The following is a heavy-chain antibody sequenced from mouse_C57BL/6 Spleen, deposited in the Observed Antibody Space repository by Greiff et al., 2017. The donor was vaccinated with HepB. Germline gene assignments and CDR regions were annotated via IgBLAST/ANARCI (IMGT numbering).Heavy chain of an antibody. CDR1: GFNIKDDY. V-gene: IGHV14-4*01. D-gene: IGHD1-1*01. J-gene: IGHJ1*03. CDR2: IDPENGDT. CDR3: TITTVVARYFDV. Sequence: VQLQQSGAELVRPGASVKLSCTASGFNIKDDYMHWVKQRPEQGLEWIGRIDPENGDTEYASKFQGKATITADTSSNTAYLQLSSLTSEDTAVYYCTITTVVARYFDVWGTGTTVTVSS.